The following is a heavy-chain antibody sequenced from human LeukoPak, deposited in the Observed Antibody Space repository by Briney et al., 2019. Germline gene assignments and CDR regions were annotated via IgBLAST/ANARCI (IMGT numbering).Heavy chain of an antibody. V-gene: IGHV4-39*01. D-gene: IGHD2-15*01. J-gene: IGHJ5*02. CDR1: GGSISSSSYY. CDR2: IYYSGST. Sequence: ASETLSLTCTVSGGSISSSSYYWGWIRQPPGKGLEWTGSIYYSGSTYYNPSLKSRVTISVDTSKNQFSLKLSSVTAADTAVYYCARSRYCSGGSCYWFDPWGQGTLVTVSS. CDR3: ARSRYCSGGSCYWFDP.